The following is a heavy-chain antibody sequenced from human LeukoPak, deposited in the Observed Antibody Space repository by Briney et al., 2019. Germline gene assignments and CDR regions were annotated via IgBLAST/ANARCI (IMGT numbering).Heavy chain of an antibody. CDR3: AREIGSTPGGYAFDI. Sequence: GGSLRLFCAASGFTFSSYSMNWVRQAPGKGLEWVSSISSGSSYIYYADSVKGRFTISRDNAKNSLYLQMNSLRAEDTAVYYCAREIGSTPGGYAFDIWGQGTMVTVSS. V-gene: IGHV3-21*01. J-gene: IGHJ3*02. CDR1: GFTFSSYS. CDR2: ISSGSSYI. D-gene: IGHD2-2*01.